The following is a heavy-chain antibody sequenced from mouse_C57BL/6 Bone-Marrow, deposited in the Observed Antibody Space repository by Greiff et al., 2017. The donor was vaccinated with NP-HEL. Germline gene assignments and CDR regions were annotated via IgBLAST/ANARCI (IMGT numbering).Heavy chain of an antibody. V-gene: IGHV1-50*01. J-gene: IGHJ1*03. CDR2: IDPSDSYT. Sequence: QSCKASGYTFPSYWMQWVKQRPGQGLEWIGEIDPSDSYTNYNQKFKGKATLTVDTSSSTAYMQLSSLTSEDSAVYYCARSASDVWGTGTTVTVSS. CDR1: GYTFPSYW. CDR3: ARSASDV. D-gene: IGHD6-1*01.